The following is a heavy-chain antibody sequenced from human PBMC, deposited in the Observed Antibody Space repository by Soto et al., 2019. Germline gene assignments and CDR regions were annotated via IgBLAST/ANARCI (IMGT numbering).Heavy chain of an antibody. Sequence: PSETMYLRCAVCSGTVSSGGYSWSWIKQKPRKGLEWIGYIYHSGRTYYNPSLKSRVTISVDRSKNQFSLKLSSVTAADTAVYYCARLALTMVRGVPESSEIGYWGQATLVTGSS. CDR3: ARLALTMVRGVPESSEIGY. CDR1: SGTVSSGGYS. J-gene: IGHJ4*02. D-gene: IGHD3-10*01. CDR2: IYHSGRT. V-gene: IGHV4-30-2*01.